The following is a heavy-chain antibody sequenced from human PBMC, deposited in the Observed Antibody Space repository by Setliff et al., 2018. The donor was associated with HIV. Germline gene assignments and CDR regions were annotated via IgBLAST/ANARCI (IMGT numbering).Heavy chain of an antibody. CDR1: GYSFTNSW. CDR3: ARSSGYDFDY. V-gene: IGHV5-51*01. J-gene: IGHJ4*02. D-gene: IGHD5-12*01. Sequence: GESLRISCKGSGYSFTNSWIGWARQIPGKGLEWMGIIYPDDSDTRYSPSFQGQVTISADKSISTAYLQWSSLKASDTTIYYCARSSGYDFDYWGQGTLVTVSS. CDR2: IYPDDSDT.